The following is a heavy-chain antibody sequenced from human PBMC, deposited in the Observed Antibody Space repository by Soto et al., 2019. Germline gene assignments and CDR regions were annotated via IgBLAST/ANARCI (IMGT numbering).Heavy chain of an antibody. D-gene: IGHD3-10*01. V-gene: IGHV1-2*04. CDR1: GYTFTGYY. CDR3: ARAVTMVRGVITTLDAFDI. CDR2: INPNRGGT. Sequence: ASVKVSCKASGYTFTGYYMHWVRQAPGQGLEWMGWINPNRGGTNYAQKFQGWVTTTRDTSISTAYMELSRLRSDDTAVYYCARAVTMVRGVITTLDAFDIWGQGTMVTVSS. J-gene: IGHJ3*02.